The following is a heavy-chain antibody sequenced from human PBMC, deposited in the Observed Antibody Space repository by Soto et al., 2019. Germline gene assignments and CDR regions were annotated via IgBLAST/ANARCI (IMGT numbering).Heavy chain of an antibody. V-gene: IGHV6-1*01. CDR1: GDSVSSNSAA. Sequence: SQTLSLTCAISGDSVSSNSAAWNWIRQSPSRGLEWLGRTYYRSKWYNDYAVSVKSRITINPDTSKNQFSLQLNSVTPEDTDVYYCARANRPELRTRGAFDIWGQGTMVTVSS. J-gene: IGHJ3*02. D-gene: IGHD1-7*01. CDR3: ARANRPELRTRGAFDI. CDR2: TYYRSKWYN.